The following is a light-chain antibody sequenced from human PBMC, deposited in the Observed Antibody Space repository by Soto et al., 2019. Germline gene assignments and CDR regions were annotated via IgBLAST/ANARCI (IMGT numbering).Light chain of an antibody. J-gene: IGKJ4*01. CDR1: PDISNY. Sequence: IQMTQSPSSLSASVGDRVTITCRTSPDISNYLAWYQQKPGKVPKLLIYAASTLQSGAPSRFSGGGSGTDFSLTISSLQPDDVATYYCQKYNCAPHTFGGGTKVEIQ. V-gene: IGKV1-27*01. CDR2: AAS. CDR3: QKYNCAPHT.